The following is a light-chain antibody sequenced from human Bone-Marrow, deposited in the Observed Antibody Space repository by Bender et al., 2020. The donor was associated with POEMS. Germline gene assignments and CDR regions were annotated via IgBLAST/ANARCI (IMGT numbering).Light chain of an antibody. V-gene: IGLV5-45*01. CDR3: LIWHRSAWV. CDR2: YKSDSDK. CDR1: SGINVNNFI. J-gene: IGLJ3*02. Sequence: QAVVTQPASLSASPGASASLTCTLRSGINVNNFIIYWYQQKSGSPPQYLLRYKSDSDKKMGSGVPSRFSGSKDASANAGILHISGLQSDDEADYYCLIWHRSAWVFGGGTRLTVL.